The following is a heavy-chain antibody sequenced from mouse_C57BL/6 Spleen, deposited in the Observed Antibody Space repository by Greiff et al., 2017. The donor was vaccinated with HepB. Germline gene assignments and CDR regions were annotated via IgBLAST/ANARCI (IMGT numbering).Heavy chain of an antibody. J-gene: IGHJ2*01. V-gene: IGHV5-4*01. CDR1: GFTFSSYA. CDR3: ARDPYYGSRYFDY. D-gene: IGHD1-1*01. CDR2: ISDGGSYT. Sequence: DVKLVESGGGLVKPGGSLKLSCAASGFTFSSYAMSWVRQTPEKRLEWVATISDGGSYTYYPDNVKGRFTISRDNAKNNLYLQMSHLKSEDTAMYYCARDPYYGSRYFDYWGQGTTLTVSS.